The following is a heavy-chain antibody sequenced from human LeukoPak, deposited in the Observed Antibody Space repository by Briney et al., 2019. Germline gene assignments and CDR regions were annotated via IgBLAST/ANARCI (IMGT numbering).Heavy chain of an antibody. CDR1: GFTFSSYS. J-gene: IGHJ4*02. D-gene: IGHD3-9*01. CDR2: ISSSSSYI. V-gene: IGHV3-21*04. CDR3: ARALTGLFYYFDY. Sequence: GGSLRLSCAASGFTFSSYSMNWVRQAPGKGLEWVSSISSSSSYIYYVDSVKGRFTISRDNAKNSLYLQMNSLRAEDTAVYYCARALTGLFYYFDYWGQGTLVTVSS.